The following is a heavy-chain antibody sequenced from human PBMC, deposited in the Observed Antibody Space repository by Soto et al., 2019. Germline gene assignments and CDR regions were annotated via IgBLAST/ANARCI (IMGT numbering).Heavy chain of an antibody. CDR2: FSAYNGNT. Sequence: ASVKVSCKASGYTFTSYGISWVRQAPGQGLEWMGWFSAYNGNTNYAQKLQGRVTMTTDTSTSTAYMELRSLRSDDTAVYYCARGLGILRFLEWLPNYYYYGMDVWGQGTTVTVSS. CDR1: GYTFTSYG. V-gene: IGHV1-18*01. D-gene: IGHD3-3*01. J-gene: IGHJ6*02. CDR3: ARGLGILRFLEWLPNYYYYGMDV.